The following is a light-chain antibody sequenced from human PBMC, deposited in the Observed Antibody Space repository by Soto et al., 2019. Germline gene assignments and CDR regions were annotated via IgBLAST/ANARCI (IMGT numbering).Light chain of an antibody. CDR2: GAS. V-gene: IGKV3-15*01. J-gene: IGKJ1*01. CDR1: QSVSSN. CDR3: QQHNNWPWT. Sequence: DIVMTQSPATLSVSPGEGATLSCRASQSVSSNLAWYQQKPGQAPRLLIYGASTRATGVPARFSGSGSGTEFTLTISSLQYEDFAIYYCQQHNNWPWTFGQGTKVEIK.